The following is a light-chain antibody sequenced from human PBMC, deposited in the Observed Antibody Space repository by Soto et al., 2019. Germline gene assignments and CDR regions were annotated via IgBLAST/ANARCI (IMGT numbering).Light chain of an antibody. CDR2: EVS. CDR1: SSDVGGYNY. J-gene: IGLJ1*01. CDR3: SSYTSSSPYV. Sequence: QSALTQPASVSGSPGQSITISCTGTSSDVGGYNYVSWYQQHPGKAPKLMIYEVSNRPSGVSSRFSGSKSGNTASLPISGLQAEDEADYYCSSYTSSSPYVFGTGTKLTVL. V-gene: IGLV2-14*01.